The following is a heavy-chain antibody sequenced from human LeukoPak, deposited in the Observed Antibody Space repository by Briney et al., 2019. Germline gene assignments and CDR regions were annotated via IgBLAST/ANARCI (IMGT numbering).Heavy chain of an antibody. D-gene: IGHD3-10*01. J-gene: IGHJ5*02. V-gene: IGHV3-7*01. CDR3: ARGLPFYGSGSYHQHWFDP. CDR1: GFTFSSYW. CDR2: IKQDGSEK. Sequence: GGSLRLSCAASGFTFSSYWMSWVRQAPGKGLEWVANIKQDGSEKYYVDSVKGRFTISRDNAKNSLYLQMNSLRAEDTAVYYCARGLPFYGSGSYHQHWFDPWGQGTLVTVSS.